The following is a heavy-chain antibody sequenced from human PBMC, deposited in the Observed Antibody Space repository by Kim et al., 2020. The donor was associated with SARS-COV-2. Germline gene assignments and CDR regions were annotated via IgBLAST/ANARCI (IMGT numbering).Heavy chain of an antibody. CDR1: GFSFSNYW. J-gene: IGHJ6*03. Sequence: GGSLRLSCVTSGFSFSNYWMAWVRQAPGEGLEWVANINEDLGEKYFLDPVKGRFTISRDNAKNSLFLQMDSLRGEDTGVYYCARAFYGSAYSSFFHMDVWGKGITVTVSS. D-gene: IGHD3-10*01. V-gene: IGHV3-7*01. CDR2: INEDLGEK. CDR3: ARAFYGSAYSSFFHMDV.